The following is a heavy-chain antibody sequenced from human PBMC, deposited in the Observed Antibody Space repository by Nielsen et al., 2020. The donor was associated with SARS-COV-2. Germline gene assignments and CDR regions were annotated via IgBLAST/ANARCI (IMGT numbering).Heavy chain of an antibody. D-gene: IGHD1-26*01. Sequence: GGSLRLSCAASGFTFSSYGMHWVRQAPGKGLEWVAVIWYDGSNKYYADSVKGRFTISRDNSKNTLYLQMNSLRAEDTAVYYCAKDTLVGANPYFFDYWGQGTLVTVSS. CDR3: AKDTLVGANPYFFDY. CDR2: IWYDGSNK. J-gene: IGHJ4*02. CDR1: GFTFSSYG. V-gene: IGHV3-30*02.